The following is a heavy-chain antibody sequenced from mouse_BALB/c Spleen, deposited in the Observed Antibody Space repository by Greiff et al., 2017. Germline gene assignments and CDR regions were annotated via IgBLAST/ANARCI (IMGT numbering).Heavy chain of an antibody. V-gene: IGHV1-55*01. D-gene: IGHD2-2*01. CDR3: ARECLYYGYDDGHYFAMDY. CDR2: IYPGSGST. Sequence: QVQLQQPGAELVKPGTSVKLSCKASGYNFTSYWINWVKLRPGQGLEWIGDIYPGSGSTNYNEKFKSKATLTGDTSSSTAYMQLSSLASEDSALYYCARECLYYGYDDGHYFAMDYWGQGTSVTVSS. CDR1: GYNFTSYW. J-gene: IGHJ4*01.